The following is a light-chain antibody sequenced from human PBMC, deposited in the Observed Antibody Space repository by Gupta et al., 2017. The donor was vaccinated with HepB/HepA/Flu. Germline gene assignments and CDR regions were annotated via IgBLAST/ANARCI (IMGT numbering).Light chain of an antibody. V-gene: IGLV3-21*03. Sequence: SYVLTQPPSVSVAPGKTASITCGGDNIGSRSAHWYQQRPGQAPVLVVYDDSERPSGSAARFSGSTSGNAATVTVSRVEAGEEADDFCQVWDASGGHTNVVFGGGTKLTVL. CDR1: NIGSRS. CDR2: DDS. CDR3: QVWDASGGHTNVV. J-gene: IGLJ2*01.